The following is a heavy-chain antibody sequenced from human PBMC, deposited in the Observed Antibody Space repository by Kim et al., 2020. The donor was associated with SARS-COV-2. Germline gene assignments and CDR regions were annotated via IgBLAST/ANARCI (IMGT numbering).Heavy chain of an antibody. CDR3: ARDWGSRFPNRHMDV. D-gene: IGHD3-16*01. CDR2: INSNGRSI. V-gene: IGHV3-23*01. Sequence: GGSLRLSCAASGFTFSAYAMKWVRQAPGKGLEWVSTINSNGRSIQYVDSVKGRVTISRDNPKNTLYLQMSSLRVEDTAVYYCARDWGSRFPNRHMDVWGKGTTVTVSS. CDR1: GFTFSAYA. J-gene: IGHJ6*04.